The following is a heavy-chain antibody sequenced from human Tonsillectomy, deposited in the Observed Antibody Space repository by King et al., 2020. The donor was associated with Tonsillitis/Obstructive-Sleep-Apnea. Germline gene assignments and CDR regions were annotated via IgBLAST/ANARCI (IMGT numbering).Heavy chain of an antibody. D-gene: IGHD3-22*01. CDR1: GDSVSSNSAA. J-gene: IGHJ6*03. CDR2: TYYRSKWYN. CDR3: VRGREYYYDRGAYLYYYYMDV. V-gene: IGHV6-1*01. Sequence: VQLQQSGPGLVKPSQTLSLTCALSGDSVSSNSAAWNWIRQSPSRGLEWLGRTYYRSKWYNDYAVSVKSRITINPDTSKNQLSLQLNSVTPEDTAVYYCVRGREYYYDRGAYLYYYYMDVWGKGTTVTVSS.